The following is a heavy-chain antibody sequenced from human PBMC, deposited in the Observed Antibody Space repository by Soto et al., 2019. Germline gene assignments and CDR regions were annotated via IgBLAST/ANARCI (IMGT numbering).Heavy chain of an antibody. CDR2: LTPSGGET. CDR3: ARYDSSGYYHPRYYYYGMDV. Sequence: EAQLLESGGGLVRPGGSLRLSCVASGFTFSTYAMSWVRQAPGKGLEWVSALTPSGGETYYADSVKGRFTISRDNSKNTLYLQMNSLRAEDTAVYYCARYDSSGYYHPRYYYYGMDVWGQGTTVTVSS. CDR1: GFTFSTYA. D-gene: IGHD3-22*01. J-gene: IGHJ6*02. V-gene: IGHV3-23*01.